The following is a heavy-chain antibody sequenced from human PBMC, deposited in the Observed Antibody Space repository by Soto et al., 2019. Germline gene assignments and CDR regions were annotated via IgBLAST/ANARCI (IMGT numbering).Heavy chain of an antibody. D-gene: IGHD1-26*01. CDR3: ATDLAGNEYYGMDV. J-gene: IGHJ6*02. Sequence: ASVKVSCKVSGYTLTELSMHWVRQAPGKGLEWMGGFDPEDGETIYAQKFQGRVTMTEDTSTDTAYMELSSLRSEDTAVYYCATDLAGNEYYGMDVWGQGTTVTVSS. CDR1: GYTLTELS. CDR2: FDPEDGET. V-gene: IGHV1-24*01.